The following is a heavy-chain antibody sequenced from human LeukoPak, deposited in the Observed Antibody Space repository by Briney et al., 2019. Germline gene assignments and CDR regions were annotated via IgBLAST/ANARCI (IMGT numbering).Heavy chain of an antibody. CDR3: ARGAWLSYYYMDV. J-gene: IGHJ6*03. Sequence: SVKVSCKASGGTFSSYAISWVRQAPGQGRERMGGIIPIFGTANYAQKFQGRVTITTDESTSTAYMELSSLRSDDTAVYYCARGAWLSYYYMDVWGKGTTVTVSS. CDR2: IIPIFGTA. V-gene: IGHV1-69*05. D-gene: IGHD3-3*01. CDR1: GGTFSSYA.